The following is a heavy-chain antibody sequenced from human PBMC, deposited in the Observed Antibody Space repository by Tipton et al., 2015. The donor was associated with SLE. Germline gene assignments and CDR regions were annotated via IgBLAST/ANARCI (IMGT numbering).Heavy chain of an antibody. V-gene: IGHV1-69*01. CDR3: ARDRTGAQDDAFDI. Sequence: QLVQSGAEVKKPGSSVKVSCKASGGTFSSYAISWVRQAPGQGLEWMGGIIPIFGTANYAQKFQGRVTITADESTSTAYMELSSLRSDDTAVYYCARDRTGAQDDAFDIWGQGTMVTVSS. D-gene: IGHD3/OR15-3a*01. CDR2: IIPIFGTA. CDR1: GGTFSSYA. J-gene: IGHJ3*02.